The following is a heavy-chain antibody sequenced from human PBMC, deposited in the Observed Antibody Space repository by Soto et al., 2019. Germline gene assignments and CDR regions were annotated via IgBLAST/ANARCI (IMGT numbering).Heavy chain of an antibody. CDR3: ARGLIAAAGMFYFDY. V-gene: IGHV4-31*03. J-gene: IGHJ4*02. D-gene: IGHD6-13*01. Sequence: SETLSLTCTVSGGSISSGGYYWSWIRQHPGKGLEWIGYIYYSGSTYYNPSLKSRVTISVDTSKNQFSLKLSSVTAADTAVYYCARGLIAAAGMFYFDYWGQGTLVTVSS. CDR1: GGSISSGGYY. CDR2: IYYSGST.